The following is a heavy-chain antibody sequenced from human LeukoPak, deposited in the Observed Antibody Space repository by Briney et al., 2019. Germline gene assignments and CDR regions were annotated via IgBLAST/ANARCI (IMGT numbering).Heavy chain of an antibody. Sequence: SETLSLTCTVSGYSISSGYYWGWIRQPPGKGLEWIGSIYHSGSTYYNPSLKSRFTISVDTSKNQFSLKLSSVTAADTAVYYCARGGGYCSGGSCYSPFDYWGQGTLVTVSS. J-gene: IGHJ4*02. D-gene: IGHD2-15*01. CDR2: IYHSGST. CDR1: GYSISSGYY. CDR3: ARGGGYCSGGSCYSPFDY. V-gene: IGHV4-38-2*02.